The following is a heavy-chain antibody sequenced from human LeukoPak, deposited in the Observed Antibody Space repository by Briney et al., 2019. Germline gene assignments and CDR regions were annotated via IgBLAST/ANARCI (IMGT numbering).Heavy chain of an antibody. CDR1: GFAFSDAW. V-gene: IGHV3-15*01. J-gene: IGHJ4*02. D-gene: IGHD6-25*01. Sequence: GGSLRLSCVASGFAFSDAWMSWVRQAPGKGLEWVGRIKSKIDGGTIDYGAPVKGRFTISRDDSRNTLYLQMNSLKTEDTAVYYCTTRRQDGCWGQGTLVTVS. CDR2: IKSKIDGGTI. CDR3: TTRRQDGC.